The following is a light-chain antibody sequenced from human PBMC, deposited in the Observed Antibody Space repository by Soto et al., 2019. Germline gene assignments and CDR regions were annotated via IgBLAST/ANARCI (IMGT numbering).Light chain of an antibody. Sequence: QSALTQPASVSGSPGQSITISCTGTSSDVGGYNYVSWYQQHPGKAPKLMIYDVSNRPSGVSNRFSGSKSGNTASLAFSGLPAEEDDDYYGCSYTCSSSLESVIFGGVTKLTVL. CDR1: SSDVGGYNY. CDR2: DVS. CDR3: CSYTCSSSLESVI. V-gene: IGLV2-14*01. J-gene: IGLJ2*01.